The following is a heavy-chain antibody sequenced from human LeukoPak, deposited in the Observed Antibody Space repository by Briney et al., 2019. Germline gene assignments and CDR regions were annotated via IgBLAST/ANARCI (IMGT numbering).Heavy chain of an antibody. CDR1: GFTFSSYW. CDR3: ARDRYSSSWNWFDP. J-gene: IGHJ5*02. D-gene: IGHD6-13*01. Sequence: GGSLRLSCAASGFTFSSYWMSWVRQAPGKGLEWVAVIWYDGSNKYYADSVKGRFTISRDNSKNTLYLQMNSLRAEDTAVYYCARDRYSSSWNWFDPWGQGTLVTVSS. V-gene: IGHV3-33*08. CDR2: IWYDGSNK.